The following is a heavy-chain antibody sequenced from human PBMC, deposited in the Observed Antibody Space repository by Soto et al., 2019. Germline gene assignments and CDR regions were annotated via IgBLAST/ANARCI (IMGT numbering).Heavy chain of an antibody. Sequence: SGPTLVNPTQTLTLTCTFSGFSLSTTGMRVYWIRQPVGKALEWLARIDWDDDKFYSTSLNTRLSISTDTSKIQVLLTLANVDPLDTGTYYCVRSVYANGDQKGEDWGQGTLVTVSS. CDR2: IDWDDDK. V-gene: IGHV2-70*04. J-gene: IGHJ4*02. CDR1: GFSLSTTGMR. D-gene: IGHD4-17*01. CDR3: VRSVYANGDQKGED.